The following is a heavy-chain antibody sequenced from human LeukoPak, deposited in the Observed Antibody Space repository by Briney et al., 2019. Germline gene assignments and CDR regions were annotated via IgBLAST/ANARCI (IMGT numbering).Heavy chain of an antibody. CDR3: ARQGYTAAYYFLDF. Sequence: SETLSLTCDVSGGSIRSYYWGWVRQPAGKGLECIGRIYTTGTTDFNPSLKSRLTMSVDTSKNQFSLNLTSVTAADTAVYFCARQGYTAAYYFLDFWSPGTLVTVSS. CDR2: IYTTGTT. CDR1: GGSIRSYY. J-gene: IGHJ4*02. V-gene: IGHV4-4*07. D-gene: IGHD2/OR15-2a*01.